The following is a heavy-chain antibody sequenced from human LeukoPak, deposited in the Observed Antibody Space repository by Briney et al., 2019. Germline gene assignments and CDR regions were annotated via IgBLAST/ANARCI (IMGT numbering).Heavy chain of an antibody. CDR2: ISGSGGST. CDR3: AKGLRYSGSYLAFDI. D-gene: IGHD1-26*01. J-gene: IGHJ3*02. CDR1: GFTFSSYA. V-gene: IGHV3-23*01. Sequence: GGSLRLSCAASGFTFSSYAMSWVRQAPGKGLEWVSAISGSGGSTYYADSVKGRFTISRDNSKNTPYLQMNSLRAEDTAVYYCAKGLRYSGSYLAFDIWGQGTMVTVSS.